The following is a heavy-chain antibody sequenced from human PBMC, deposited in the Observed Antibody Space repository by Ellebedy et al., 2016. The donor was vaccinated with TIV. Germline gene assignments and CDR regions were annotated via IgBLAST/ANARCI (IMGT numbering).Heavy chain of an antibody. Sequence: SETLSLXXAVYSGSFSGYYWNWIRQPPGKGLEWIGEINHSGSTNYNPSLKSRVTISVDTSKNQFSLKLSSVTAADTAVYYCARDVSYDSSGYYAHYFDYWGQGTLVTVSS. J-gene: IGHJ4*02. CDR1: SGSFSGYY. CDR3: ARDVSYDSSGYYAHYFDY. V-gene: IGHV4-34*01. D-gene: IGHD3-22*01. CDR2: INHSGST.